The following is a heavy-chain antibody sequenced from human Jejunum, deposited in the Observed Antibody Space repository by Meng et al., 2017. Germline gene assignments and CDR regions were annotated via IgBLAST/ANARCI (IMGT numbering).Heavy chain of an antibody. J-gene: IGHJ4*02. CDR2: ISDDGSEK. V-gene: IGHV3-30*16. CDR1: GFMFSYYA. D-gene: IGHD3-16*01. CDR3: KRGRGASQPRSRYFQY. Sequence: GESLKISCVASGFMFSYYATHRVRQVPGKGLEGVAVISDDGSEKYYADSVKGRFTVSRDNSKSTLHVEMNSLRGEDTAVYYCKRGRGASQPRSRYFQYWGQGTLVTVSS.